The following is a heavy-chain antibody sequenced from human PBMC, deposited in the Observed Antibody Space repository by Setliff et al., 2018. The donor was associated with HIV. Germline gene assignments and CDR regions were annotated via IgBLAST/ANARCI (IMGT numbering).Heavy chain of an antibody. CDR3: ARILSSRGIIEAYYYAMDV. V-gene: IGHV3-23*01. Sequence: GGSLRLSCAASGFTFSSYTLTWVRQAPGKGLEWVSSIGGGGSPTYYADSVKGRFTMSRDNYKNTVSLQMNSLRVEDTAVYYCARILSSRGIIEAYYYAMDVWGQGTTVTVSS. CDR1: GFTFSSYT. CDR2: IGGGGSPT. J-gene: IGHJ6*02. D-gene: IGHD3-10*01.